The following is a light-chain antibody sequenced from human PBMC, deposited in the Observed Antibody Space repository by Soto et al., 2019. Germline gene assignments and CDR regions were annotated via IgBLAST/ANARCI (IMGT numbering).Light chain of an antibody. Sequence: DIQMTQSPSTLSASVVDRDTITCRSSQSISSWLAWYQQKPGKAPKLLIYDASSLESGVPSTFSGSGSGTEFTLTIRSLKPDDFATYYCQRYNSYHLRTCGHGNKVAIK. V-gene: IGKV1-5*01. CDR2: DAS. CDR1: QSISSW. J-gene: IGKJ1*01. CDR3: QRYNSYHLRT.